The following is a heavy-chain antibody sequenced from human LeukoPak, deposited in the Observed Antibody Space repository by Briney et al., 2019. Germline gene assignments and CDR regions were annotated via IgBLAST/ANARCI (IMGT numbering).Heavy chain of an antibody. D-gene: IGHD2-2*01. V-gene: IGHV1-69*05. CDR3: ARDYLLPADMFCGY. CDR1: GGTFSSYA. CDR2: IIPIFGTA. J-gene: IGHJ4*02. Sequence: EASVKVSCKASGGTFSSYAISWVRQAPGQGLEWMGRIIPIFGTANYAQKFQGRVTITTDESTSTAYMELSSLRSEDTAVYYCARDYLLPADMFCGYWGQGTLVTVSS.